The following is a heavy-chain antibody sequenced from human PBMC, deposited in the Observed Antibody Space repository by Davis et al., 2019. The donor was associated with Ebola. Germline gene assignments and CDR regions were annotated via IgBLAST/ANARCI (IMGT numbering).Heavy chain of an antibody. Sequence: GGSLRLSCAASGFTLSSYAMHWVRQAPGKGLEWVAVISYDGSNKYYADSVKGRFTISRDNSKKTLYLQMNSLRAEDTAVYYCAKSGLSFGVVKYHYGMDVWGKGTTVTVSS. CDR1: GFTLSSYA. V-gene: IGHV3-30-3*02. D-gene: IGHD3-3*01. J-gene: IGHJ6*04. CDR2: ISYDGSNK. CDR3: AKSGLSFGVVKYHYGMDV.